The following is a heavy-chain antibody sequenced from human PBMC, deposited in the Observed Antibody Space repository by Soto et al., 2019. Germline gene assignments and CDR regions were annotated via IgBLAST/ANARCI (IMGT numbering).Heavy chain of an antibody. CDR3: TRRGDQVGATIDY. Sequence: GGSLRLSCAASGFTFSGSAMHWVRPASGKGLEWVGHIGSKLNTYATAYAASVKGRFIISRDDSKNTAFLQMNSLKTEDTAVYYCTRRGDQVGATIDYWGQGTLVTVSS. V-gene: IGHV3-73*01. D-gene: IGHD1-26*01. J-gene: IGHJ4*02. CDR2: IGSKLNTYAT. CDR1: GFTFSGSA.